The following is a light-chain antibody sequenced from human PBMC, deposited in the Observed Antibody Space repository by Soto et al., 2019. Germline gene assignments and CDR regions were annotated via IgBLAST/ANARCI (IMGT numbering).Light chain of an antibody. CDR1: QSISSY. CDR3: QQSYSTPST. Sequence: DIQMTQAPSSLSTYVGDRVTITCRASQSISSYLNWYQQKPGKAPNLLIYAASSLQSGVPSRFSGSGSGTDFTLTISSLQPEDFATYYCQQSYSTPSTFGQGTRLEIK. CDR2: AAS. J-gene: IGKJ5*01. V-gene: IGKV1-39*01.